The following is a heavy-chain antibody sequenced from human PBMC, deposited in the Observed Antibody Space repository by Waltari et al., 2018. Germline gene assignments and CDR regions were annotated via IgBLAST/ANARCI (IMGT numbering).Heavy chain of an antibody. CDR2: IKEDGTYT. CDR1: GFIFTNHW. D-gene: IGHD6-6*01. J-gene: IGHJ4*02. Sequence: EVQLVESGGGLVQPGGSLRLSCGASGFIFTNHWMHWARQVPGKGLVWDSEIKEDGTYTSYADSGKGRFTISRDNAENTLYLQMNSLRAEDTAVYYCARGGLTPSIDYWGQGILVSLSS. CDR3: ARGGLTPSIDY. V-gene: IGHV3-74*01.